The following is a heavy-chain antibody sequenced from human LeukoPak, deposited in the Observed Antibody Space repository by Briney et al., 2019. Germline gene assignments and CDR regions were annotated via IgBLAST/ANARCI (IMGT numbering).Heavy chain of an antibody. V-gene: IGHV3-74*01. Sequence: GGSLSLSCAPSGFTFSSYWMHWVRQAPGKGLMWVSRINTDGSSTNYADSVEGRFTISRDNAKNTLYLQMNSLRAEDTAVYYCARGLQGIDYWGQGTLVTVSS. CDR3: ARGLQGIDY. D-gene: IGHD4-11*01. CDR2: INTDGSST. CDR1: GFTFSSYW. J-gene: IGHJ4*02.